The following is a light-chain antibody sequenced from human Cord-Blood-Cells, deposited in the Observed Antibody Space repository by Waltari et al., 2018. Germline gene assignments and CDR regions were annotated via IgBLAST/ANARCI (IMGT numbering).Light chain of an antibody. J-gene: IGLJ3*02. Sequence: QARLTQPPSLSKGSRQTATLTCTGNSNNVGNQGAAWLQQHQGHPPKLLSYRINNRPSGSSERLSASRSGNTASLTITGLQPEDEADYYCSAWDSSLSAWVFGGGTKLTVL. V-gene: IGLV10-54*01. CDR2: RIN. CDR1: SNNVGNQG. CDR3: SAWDSSLSAWV.